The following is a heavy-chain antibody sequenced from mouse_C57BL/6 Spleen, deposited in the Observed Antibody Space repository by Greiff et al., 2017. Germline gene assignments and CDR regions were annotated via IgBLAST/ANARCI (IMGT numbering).Heavy chain of an antibody. V-gene: IGHV5-6*01. J-gene: IGHJ4*01. CDR2: ISSGGSYT. Sequence: EVQGVESGGDLVKPGGSLKLSCAASGFTFSSYGMSWVRQTPDKRLEWVATISSGGSYTYYPDSVKGRFTISRDNAKNTLYLQMSSLKSEETAMYYCARIYPHAMDYWGQGTSVTVSA. CDR3: ARIYPHAMDY. CDR1: GFTFSSYG. D-gene: IGHD1-1*01.